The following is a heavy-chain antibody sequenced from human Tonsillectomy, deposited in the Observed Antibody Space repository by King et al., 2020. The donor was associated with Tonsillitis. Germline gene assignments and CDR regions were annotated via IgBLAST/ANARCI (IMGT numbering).Heavy chain of an antibody. CDR2: ISGSGGGT. CDR3: AKDDSTYYDFWSGYPDTYYYGMDV. CDR1: GFTFSSFA. D-gene: IGHD3-3*01. J-gene: IGHJ6*02. Sequence: VQLVESGGGLVQPGGSLRLSCAASGFTFSSFAMSWVRQAPGKGLEWVSAISGSGGGTYYADSVKGRFTISRDNSKNTLCLQMNGLRAEDTAVYYCAKDDSTYYDFWSGYPDTYYYGMDVWGQGTTVTVSS. V-gene: IGHV3-23*04.